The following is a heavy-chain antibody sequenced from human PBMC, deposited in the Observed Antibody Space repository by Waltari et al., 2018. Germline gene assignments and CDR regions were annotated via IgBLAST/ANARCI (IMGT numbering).Heavy chain of an antibody. Sequence: QVHLVQSGAEVKKPGASVRVSCKASGYTFTGYSLHWVRQAPGQGLEWMGRINPNTGGTNYAQRFQGRVTMTRDTSISTAYMELSRLKSDDTAVYYCARGDVVVTTAHWFDPWGQGTLVTVSS. V-gene: IGHV1-2*06. CDR1: GYTFTGYS. CDR2: INPNTGGT. CDR3: ARGDVVVTTAHWFDP. J-gene: IGHJ5*02. D-gene: IGHD3-22*01.